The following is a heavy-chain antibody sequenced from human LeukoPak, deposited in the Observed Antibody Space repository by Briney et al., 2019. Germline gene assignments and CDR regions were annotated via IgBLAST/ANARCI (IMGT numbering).Heavy chain of an antibody. CDR3: ARDFYSRQFDY. V-gene: IGHV3-33*01. CDR1: GFTFSSYG. D-gene: IGHD5-18*01. Sequence: PGGSLRLSCAASGFTFSSYGMHWVRQAPGKGLEWVAVIWYDGSNKYYADSVQGRFTISRDNSKNTLYLQMNSLTAEDTAVYYCARDFYSRQFDYWGQGALVTVSS. J-gene: IGHJ4*02. CDR2: IWYDGSNK.